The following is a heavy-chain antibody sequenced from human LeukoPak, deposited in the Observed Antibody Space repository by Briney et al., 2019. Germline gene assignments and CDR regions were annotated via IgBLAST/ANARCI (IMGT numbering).Heavy chain of an antibody. CDR3: AKDRLLLARGVIDASDI. D-gene: IGHD3-10*01. J-gene: IGHJ3*02. CDR1: GFTFSTYG. V-gene: IGHV3-30*18. Sequence: PGGSLRPSCAASGFTFSTYGMHWVRQAPGKGLEWVAVISYDGDNKYFADSVKGRFTISRDNSKNTLYLQMNSLRAEDTAVYYCAKDRLLLARGVIDASDIWGQGTMVTVSS. CDR2: ISYDGDNK.